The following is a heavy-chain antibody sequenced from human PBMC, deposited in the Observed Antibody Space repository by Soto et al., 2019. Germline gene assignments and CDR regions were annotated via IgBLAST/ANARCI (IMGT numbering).Heavy chain of an antibody. Sequence: GGSLRLSCAASGFTFSSYAMSWVRQAPGKGLEWVSAISGSGGSTYYADSVKGRFTISRDNSKNTLYLQMNSLRAEDTAVYYCAKDQFVGYSSSWPFDYWGQGTLVTVSS. V-gene: IGHV3-23*01. D-gene: IGHD6-13*01. CDR3: AKDQFVGYSSSWPFDY. CDR1: GFTFSSYA. J-gene: IGHJ4*02. CDR2: ISGSGGST.